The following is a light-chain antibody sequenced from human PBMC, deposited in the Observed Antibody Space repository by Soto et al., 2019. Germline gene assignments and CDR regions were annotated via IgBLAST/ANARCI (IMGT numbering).Light chain of an antibody. CDR2: GAS. CDR3: QQYSTTPYT. J-gene: IGKJ2*01. V-gene: IGKV3-15*01. Sequence: EIVMTQSPATLSVSPGERATLSCRASESVSSNLAWYQQKPGQAPRLLIYGASTRATGIPDRFSGSGSGTEFTLTISRLQSEDFAVYYCQQYSTTPYTFGQGTKLALK. CDR1: ESVSSN.